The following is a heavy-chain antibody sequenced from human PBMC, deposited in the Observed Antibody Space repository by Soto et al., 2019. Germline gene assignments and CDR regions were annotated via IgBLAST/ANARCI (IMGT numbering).Heavy chain of an antibody. V-gene: IGHV1-69*04. CDR1: GGTFSSYT. CDR2: IIPILGIA. Sequence: GASVKVSCKASGGTFSSYTISWVRQAPGQGLEWMGRIIPILGIANYAQKFQGRVTITADKSTSTAYMELNSLKTEDTAVYYCTTDRGHGKGYYYYYGMDVWGQGTTVTVSS. CDR3: TTDRGHGKGYYYYYGMDV. J-gene: IGHJ6*02. D-gene: IGHD3-10*01.